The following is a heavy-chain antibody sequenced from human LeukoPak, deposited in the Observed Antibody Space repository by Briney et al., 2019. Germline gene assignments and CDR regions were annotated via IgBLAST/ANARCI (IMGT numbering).Heavy chain of an antibody. CDR2: IYYSGST. D-gene: IGHD2-21*02. CDR1: GGSISSSSYY. CDR3: ASPPFCGGDCSQAMDV. J-gene: IGHJ6*03. Sequence: SETLSLTCTVSGGSISSSSYYWGWIRQPPGKGLEWIGSIYYSGSTYYNPSLKSRVTISVDTSKNQFSLKLSSVTAADTAVYYCASPPFCGGDCSQAMDVWGKGTTVTVSS. V-gene: IGHV4-39*01.